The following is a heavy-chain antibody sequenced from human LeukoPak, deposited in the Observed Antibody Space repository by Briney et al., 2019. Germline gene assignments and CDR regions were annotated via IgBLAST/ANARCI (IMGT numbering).Heavy chain of an antibody. V-gene: IGHV4-59*01. CDR3: ARGGITMVRV. CDR2: IYYSEST. D-gene: IGHD3-10*01. CDR1: GGSISSYY. J-gene: IGHJ4*02. Sequence: PSETLSLTCTVSGGSISSYYWSWIRQPPGKGLEWIGYIYYSESTIYNPSLKSRVTISVDTSKNQFSLKLSSVTAADTAVYYCARGGITMVRVWGQGTLVTVSS.